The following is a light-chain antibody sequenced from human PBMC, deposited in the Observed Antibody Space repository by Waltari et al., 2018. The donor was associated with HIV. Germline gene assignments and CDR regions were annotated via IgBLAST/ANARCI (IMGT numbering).Light chain of an antibody. CDR3: QAWDSSTAV. J-gene: IGLJ2*01. V-gene: IGLV3-1*01. CDR1: KLGDKY. CDR2: QDS. Sequence: SYELTQPPSVSVSPGQTASFTCSGDKLGDKYACWYQQKPGQSHGLVIYQDSKRPSGIPERFSGSNSGNTATLTISGTQAMDEADYYCQAWDSSTAVFGGGTKLTVL.